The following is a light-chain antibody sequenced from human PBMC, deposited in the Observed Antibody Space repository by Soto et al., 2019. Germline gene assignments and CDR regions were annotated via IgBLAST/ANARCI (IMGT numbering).Light chain of an antibody. CDR3: QQRHTPPLT. CDR1: QSISRY. V-gene: IGKV1-39*01. Sequence: DIQMTQSPSPLSASVGDRVTVTCRASQSISRYLNWYQQKPGNAPKLLIYAASNLQSGVPSRFSGSGSGTDFTLTISSLHPEDFATYFCQQRHTPPLTFGGGTKVEIK. J-gene: IGKJ4*01. CDR2: AAS.